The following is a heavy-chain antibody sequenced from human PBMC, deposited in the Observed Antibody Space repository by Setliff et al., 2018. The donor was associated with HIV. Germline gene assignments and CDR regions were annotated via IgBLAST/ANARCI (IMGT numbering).Heavy chain of an antibody. D-gene: IGHD5-12*01. CDR1: GFTFSTYG. CDR2: IRYDGSNK. CDR3: ATLPAAIVATTYYFDY. J-gene: IGHJ4*02. Sequence: GESLRLSCAASGFTFSTYGMHWVRQAPGKGLEWVAFIRYDGSNKYHADSVKGRFTISRDNAKNSLYLQMNSLRAEDTAVYFCATLPAAIVATTYYFDYWGQGTLVTVS. V-gene: IGHV3-30*02.